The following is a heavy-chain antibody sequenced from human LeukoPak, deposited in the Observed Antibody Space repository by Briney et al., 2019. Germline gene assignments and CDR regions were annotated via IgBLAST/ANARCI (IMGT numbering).Heavy chain of an antibody. Sequence: GGSLRLSCAASGFTCSNYAMNWVRQAPGKGLELVSAISGSGDSTDYADSVKGRFTISRDNPKNTLYLQMNSLRAEDTAVYYCAKDSRPQRAHDGFDIWGQGTMVTVSS. J-gene: IGHJ3*02. CDR2: ISGSGDST. CDR1: GFTCSNYA. V-gene: IGHV3-23*01. D-gene: IGHD6-25*01. CDR3: AKDSRPQRAHDGFDI.